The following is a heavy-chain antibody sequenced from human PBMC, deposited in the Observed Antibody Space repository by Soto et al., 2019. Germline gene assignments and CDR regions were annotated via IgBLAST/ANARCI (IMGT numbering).Heavy chain of an antibody. CDR1: GYTFTSYG. Sequence: GASVKVSCKASGYTFTSYGISWVRQAPGQGLEWMGWISAYNGNTNYAQKLQGRVTMTTDTSTSTAYMELRSLRSDDTAVYYCARGTSALRYFDWSITFYYYYGMDVWGQGTTVTVSS. CDR2: ISAYNGNT. CDR3: ARGTSALRYFDWSITFYYYYGMDV. V-gene: IGHV1-18*01. D-gene: IGHD3-9*01. J-gene: IGHJ6*02.